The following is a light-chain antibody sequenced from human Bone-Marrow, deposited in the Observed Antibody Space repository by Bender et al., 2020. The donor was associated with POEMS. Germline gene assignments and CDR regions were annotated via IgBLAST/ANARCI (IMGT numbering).Light chain of an antibody. CDR3: CSYAGSYV. CDR1: SSDLGTYTL. V-gene: IGLV2-23*01. CDR2: EPS. J-gene: IGLJ1*01. Sequence: QSALTQPASVSGSPGQSITISCTGASSDLGTYTLVSWYQQHPGKAPKLIIYEPSELPSGVSNRFSGSKAGNTASVTLAELQAEDEADYYSCSYAGSYVFGTGTEVTVL.